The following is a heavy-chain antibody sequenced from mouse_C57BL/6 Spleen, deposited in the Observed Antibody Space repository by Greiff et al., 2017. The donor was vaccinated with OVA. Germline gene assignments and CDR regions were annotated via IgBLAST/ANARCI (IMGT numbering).Heavy chain of an antibody. Sequence: VQLQQSGPELVKPGASVKMSCKASGYTFTDYNMHWVKQSHGKSLEWIGYINPNNGGTSYNQKFKGKATLTVNKSSSTAYMQLRSLTSEDSAVYYCASGLGPYYFDYWGQGTTLTVSS. CDR3: ASGLGPYYFDY. V-gene: IGHV1-22*01. CDR2: INPNNGGT. D-gene: IGHD4-1*01. CDR1: GYTFTDYN. J-gene: IGHJ2*01.